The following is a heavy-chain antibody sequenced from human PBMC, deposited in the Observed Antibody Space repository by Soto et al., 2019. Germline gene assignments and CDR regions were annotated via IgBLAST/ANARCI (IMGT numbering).Heavy chain of an antibody. CDR3: AGGDDGGNYYGVDV. CDR2: ITPIFGTA. J-gene: IGHJ6*02. Sequence: ASVKVSCKASGGTFTNHAISWVRQVHGQGLEWIGGITPIFGTANYAQKFQGRVTRIADRFTTTGYMEQRSLTSEDTAVYDCAGGDDGGNYYGVDVWGQETTVTVSS. V-gene: IGHV1-69*06. D-gene: IGHD3-10*01. CDR1: GGTFTNHA.